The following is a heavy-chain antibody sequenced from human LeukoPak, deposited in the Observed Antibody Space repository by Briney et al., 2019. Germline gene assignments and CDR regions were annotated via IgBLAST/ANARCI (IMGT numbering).Heavy chain of an antibody. Sequence: QSGGSLRLSCAASGFTFSSYDMHWVRQATGKGLEWVSAIGTAGDTYYPGSVKGRFTISRDNSKNTLYLQMNSLRAEDTAVYYCARASSIGMAGLFDYWGQGTLVTVSS. V-gene: IGHV3-13*01. CDR3: ARASSIGMAGLFDY. J-gene: IGHJ4*02. CDR1: GFTFSSYD. D-gene: IGHD6-19*01. CDR2: IGTAGDT.